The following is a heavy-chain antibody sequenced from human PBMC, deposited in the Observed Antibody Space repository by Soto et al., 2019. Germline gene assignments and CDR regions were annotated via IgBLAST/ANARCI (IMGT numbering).Heavy chain of an antibody. V-gene: IGHV3-30*18. CDR1: GFTFSSYG. J-gene: IGHJ6*02. Sequence: GGSLRLSCAASGFTFSSYGMHWVRQAPGKGLEWVAVISYDGSNKYYADSVKGRFTISRDNSKNTLYLQMNSLRAEDTAVYYCAKAKNSGSYPDDYYYYGMDVWGQGTTVTVSS. D-gene: IGHD1-26*01. CDR2: ISYDGSNK. CDR3: AKAKNSGSYPDDYYYYGMDV.